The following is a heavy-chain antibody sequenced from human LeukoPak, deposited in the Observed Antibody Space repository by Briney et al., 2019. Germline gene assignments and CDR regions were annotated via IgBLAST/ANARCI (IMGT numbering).Heavy chain of an antibody. Sequence: GGSLRLSCAASGFTFSSYGMHWVRQAPGKGLEWVAFIRHDGSNKYYADSVKGRFTISRDNSKNTLFLQMNSLRAEDTAVYYCARGDFRWEMATTIAFDIWGQGTMVTVSS. J-gene: IGHJ3*02. CDR3: ARGDFRWEMATTIAFDI. D-gene: IGHD5-24*01. CDR2: IRHDGSNK. V-gene: IGHV3-30*02. CDR1: GFTFSSYG.